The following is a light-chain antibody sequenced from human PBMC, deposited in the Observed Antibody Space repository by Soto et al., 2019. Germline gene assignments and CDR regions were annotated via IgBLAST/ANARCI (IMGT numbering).Light chain of an antibody. CDR1: SSDVGGFDH. J-gene: IGLJ1*01. CDR3: NSLTTTNTYV. Sequence: QSVLTQPASVSGSPGQSITISCTGASSDVGGFDHVSWYQQHPGKVPRLLIYDVSSRPSGVSDRFSGSKSGNTASLTISGLQAEDEADYYCNSLTTTNTYVFVTGTKVTVL. V-gene: IGLV2-14*03. CDR2: DVS.